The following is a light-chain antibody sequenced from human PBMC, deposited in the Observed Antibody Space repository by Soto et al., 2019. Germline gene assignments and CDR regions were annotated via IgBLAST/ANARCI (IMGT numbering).Light chain of an antibody. J-gene: IGKJ5*01. CDR1: QSVSSSY. CDR3: QQYGSSPPIT. V-gene: IGKV3-20*01. Sequence: EIVLTQSPGTLSLSPGERATLSCRASQSVSSSYLAWYQQKPGQAPRLLIYGASSRATGIPDRFSGSGSGTDFTLTISGLEPEDFAVYYCQQYGSSPPITFGQGTRPEIK. CDR2: GAS.